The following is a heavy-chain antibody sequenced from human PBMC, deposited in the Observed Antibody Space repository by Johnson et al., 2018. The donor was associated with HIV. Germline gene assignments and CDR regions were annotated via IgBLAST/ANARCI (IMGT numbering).Heavy chain of an antibody. CDR2: LYSGGST. CDR1: GFIVSSNY. CDR3: ARGSRYTFDNDDVHLLHACDI. D-gene: IGHD3-16*01. V-gene: IGHV3-66*01. Sequence: MQLVESGGGLVQPGGSLRLSCAASGFIVSSNYMSWVRQAPGKGLEWVSVLYSGGSTYYADSVKGRFSISRDNSKNTLYLQMNSLRAEDTAVYFCARGSRYTFDNDDVHLLHACDIWGQGTMVTVSS. J-gene: IGHJ3*02.